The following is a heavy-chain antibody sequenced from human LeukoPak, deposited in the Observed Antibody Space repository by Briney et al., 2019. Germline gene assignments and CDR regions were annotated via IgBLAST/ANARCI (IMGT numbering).Heavy chain of an antibody. CDR1: GGTFSSYA. CDR2: IIPIFGTA. V-gene: IGHV1-69*13. J-gene: IGHJ3*02. Sequence: SVKVSCKASGGTFSSYAISWVRQAPGQGLEWMGGIIPIFGTANYAQKFQGRVTITADESTSTAYMELSSLRSEDTAVYYCARWDSSGLFYALDIWGQGTMVIVSS. D-gene: IGHD3-22*01. CDR3: ARWDSSGLFYALDI.